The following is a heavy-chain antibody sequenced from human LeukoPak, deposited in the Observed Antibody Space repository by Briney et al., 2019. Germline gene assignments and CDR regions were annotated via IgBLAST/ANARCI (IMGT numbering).Heavy chain of an antibody. D-gene: IGHD2-2*01. Sequence: ASVKVSCKASGYTFTSYYMHWVRQAPGQGLEWMGIINPSGGSTSYAQKLQGRVTMTRDMSTSTVYMELSSLRSEDTAVYYCARDRLTTEYCSSTSCSPLSYWGQGTLVTVSS. CDR2: INPSGGST. CDR1: GYTFTSYY. V-gene: IGHV1-46*01. J-gene: IGHJ4*02. CDR3: ARDRLTTEYCSSTSCSPLSY.